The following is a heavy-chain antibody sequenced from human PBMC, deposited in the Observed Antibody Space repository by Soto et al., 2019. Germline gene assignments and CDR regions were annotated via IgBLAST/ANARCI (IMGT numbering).Heavy chain of an antibody. D-gene: IGHD2-21*02. J-gene: IGHJ4*02. CDR3: ARGGNVVVVPAALDY. V-gene: IGHV1-46*01. CDR1: GDTFSDYY. CDR2: VNPSGGHT. Sequence: QVQLMQSGAEVKKPGASVKVSCKASGDTFSDYYIHWVRQAPGQGLEWMGTVNPSGGHTTYSQHFLGRVTMTSDPSTSTLHMELTSLTSEDTAVYYCARGGNVVVVPAALDYWGKGTLVTVSS.